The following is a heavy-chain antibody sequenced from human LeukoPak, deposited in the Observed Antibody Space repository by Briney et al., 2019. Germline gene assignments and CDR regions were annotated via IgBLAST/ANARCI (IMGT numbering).Heavy chain of an antibody. V-gene: IGHV3-23*01. D-gene: IGHD4-23*01. CDR2: ISGSGGST. CDR3: AKDGSTVVTDY. CDR1: GFTFSSYG. Sequence: GGTLRPSCAASGFTFSSYGMSGVRPAPAKGREWVSAISGSGGSTYYAHSVKGRFTISRDNSKIPLYLQMNSLRAEDTAVYYCAKDGSTVVTDYWGQGTLVTVSS. J-gene: IGHJ4*02.